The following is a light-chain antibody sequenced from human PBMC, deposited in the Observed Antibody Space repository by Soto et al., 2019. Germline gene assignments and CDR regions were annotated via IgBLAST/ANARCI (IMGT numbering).Light chain of an antibody. CDR2: DVS. J-gene: IGKJ5*01. Sequence: DNQLNQYTYSISASVGDRVTITCRASQAVNSWLAWFQQKPGMAPKLVIYDVSSLQSGVPSRFSGSGSGTEFTLTISSLQPEDFATYFCQQLNSYPITFGQGTRLEI. CDR1: QAVNSW. CDR3: QQLNSYPIT. V-gene: IGKV1-12*01.